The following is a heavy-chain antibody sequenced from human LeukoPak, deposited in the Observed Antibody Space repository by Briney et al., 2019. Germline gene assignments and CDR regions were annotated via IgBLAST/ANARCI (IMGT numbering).Heavy chain of an antibody. CDR1: GFTFSSYD. Sequence: GGSLRLSCAASGFTFSSYDMHWVRQATGKGLEWVSAIGTAGDTYYPGSVKGRFTISRENAKNSLYLQMNSLRAGDTAVYYCARGLYDSSYLGAFDIWGQGTMVTVSS. D-gene: IGHD3-22*01. V-gene: IGHV3-13*01. CDR3: ARGLYDSSYLGAFDI. CDR2: IGTAGDT. J-gene: IGHJ3*02.